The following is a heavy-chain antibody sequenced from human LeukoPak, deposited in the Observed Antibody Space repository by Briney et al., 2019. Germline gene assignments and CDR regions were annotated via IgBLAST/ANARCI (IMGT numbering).Heavy chain of an antibody. V-gene: IGHV4-34*01. Sequence: PSETLSLTCAVYGGSFSGYYWSWLRQPPGKGLEWIGEINHSGSTNYNPSLKSRVTIPVDTSKNQFSLKLSSVTAADTAVYYCARSRDKQWLVRRDFDYWGQGTLVTVSS. CDR3: ARSRDKQWLVRRDFDY. CDR1: GGSFSGYY. D-gene: IGHD6-19*01. CDR2: INHSGST. J-gene: IGHJ4*02.